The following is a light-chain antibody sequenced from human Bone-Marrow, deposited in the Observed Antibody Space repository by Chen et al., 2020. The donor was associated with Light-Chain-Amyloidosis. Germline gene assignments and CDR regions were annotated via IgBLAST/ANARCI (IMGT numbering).Light chain of an antibody. CDR1: SSNIGSNS. CDR2: GHN. J-gene: IGLJ2*01. CDR3: GAWDDSMTGVV. V-gene: IGLV1-44*01. Sequence: QSVLTPPPSASGTPGQRVTISCSGGSSNIGSNSLNWYQHLPGTAPKLLIYGHNHRPSGVHDRLAGSKSGTSASLASSGRQSEDEADYYCGAWDDSMTGVVFGGGTKVTVL.